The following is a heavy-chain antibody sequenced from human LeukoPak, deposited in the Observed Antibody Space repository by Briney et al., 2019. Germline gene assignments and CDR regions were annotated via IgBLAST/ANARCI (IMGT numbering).Heavy chain of an antibody. D-gene: IGHD6-13*01. CDR3: ARLAYSSSWYPVYYFDY. CDR2: INHSGST. Sequence: SETLSLTCAVYGGSFSGYYWSWIRQPPGKGLEWIGEINHSGSTNYNPSLKSRVTISVDTSKNQFSLKLSSVTAADTAVYYRARLAYSSSWYPVYYFDYWGQGTLVTVSS. J-gene: IGHJ4*02. CDR1: GGSFSGYY. V-gene: IGHV4-34*01.